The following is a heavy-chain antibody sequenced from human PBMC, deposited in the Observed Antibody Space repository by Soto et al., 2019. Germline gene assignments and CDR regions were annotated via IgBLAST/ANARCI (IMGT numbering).Heavy chain of an antibody. CDR3: AKEPFGVVSY. CDR1: GFTFSSYG. V-gene: IGHV3-30*18. D-gene: IGHD3-3*01. Sequence: QVQLVESGGGVVQPGRSLRLSCAASGFTFSSYGMHWVRQAPGKGPEGVAVISYDGSNKYYADSVKGRFTISRDNSKNTLYLQMNSLRAEDTAVYYCAKEPFGVVSYWGQGTLVTVSS. CDR2: ISYDGSNK. J-gene: IGHJ4*02.